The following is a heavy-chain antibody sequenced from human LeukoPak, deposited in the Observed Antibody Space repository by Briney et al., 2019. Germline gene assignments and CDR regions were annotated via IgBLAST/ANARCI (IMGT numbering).Heavy chain of an antibody. CDR2: IIPILGIA. CDR3: AREHSGSYHGHY. CDR1: GYTFISYA. J-gene: IGHJ4*02. D-gene: IGHD1-26*01. Sequence: SVKVSCKASGYTFISYAISWVRQAPGQGLEWMGKIIPILGIANYAQNFQGRVTITADKSTSTAYMELSSLRSGDTAVYYCAREHSGSYHGHYWGQGTLVTVSS. V-gene: IGHV1-69*04.